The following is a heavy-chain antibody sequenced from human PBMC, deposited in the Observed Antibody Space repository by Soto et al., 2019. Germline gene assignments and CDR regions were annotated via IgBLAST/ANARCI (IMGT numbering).Heavy chain of an antibody. Sequence: GGSLRLSCAASGFTFSDHFMSWIRQAPGKGLEWISYISGGASSIYYADSVKGRFTISRDNPKNSLYLQMNSLRAEDTDVYYCARWRSYGGTRYFEFWGQGTLVTVSS. J-gene: IGHJ4*02. D-gene: IGHD3-16*01. V-gene: IGHV3-11*01. CDR1: GFTFSDHF. CDR3: ARWRSYGGTRYFEF. CDR2: ISGGASSI.